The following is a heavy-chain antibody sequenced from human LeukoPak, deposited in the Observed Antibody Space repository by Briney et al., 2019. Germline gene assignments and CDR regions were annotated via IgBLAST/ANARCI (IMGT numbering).Heavy chain of an antibody. J-gene: IGHJ1*01. Sequence: GGSLRLSCAASGFTFSRYAMSWVRQAPGKGLEWVSGISGSGGTTYNADSVKGRFTISRDNSKNTLYLQMNSLRAEDTAVYYCAKDLGEWYYDILTGYYQTEYFQHWGQGTLVTVSS. V-gene: IGHV3-23*01. CDR1: GFTFSRYA. CDR2: ISGSGGTT. CDR3: AKDLGEWYYDILTGYYQTEYFQH. D-gene: IGHD3-9*01.